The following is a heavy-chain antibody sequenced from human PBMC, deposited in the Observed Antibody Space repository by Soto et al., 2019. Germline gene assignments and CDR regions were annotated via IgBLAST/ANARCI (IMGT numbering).Heavy chain of an antibody. CDR2: ITFSGNTV. CDR3: ARVSWREKYGMDV. Sequence: GGSLRLSCAASGFTFSDSYMSWIRQAPGKGLEWISYITFSGNTVYYADSLKGRFTISRDNAKNSLYLQMNRLRAEDTAVYYCARVSWREKYGMDVWGQGTTVTV. CDR1: GFTFSDSY. V-gene: IGHV3-11*01. J-gene: IGHJ6*02.